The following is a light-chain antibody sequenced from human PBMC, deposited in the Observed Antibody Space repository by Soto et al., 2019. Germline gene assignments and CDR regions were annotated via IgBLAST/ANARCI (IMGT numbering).Light chain of an antibody. CDR1: QSISSY. J-gene: IGKJ4*01. CDR3: QHNYFTQLT. Sequence: DIQMTQSPSSLSASVGDRVTITCRASQSISSYLNWYQQKPGKAPKLLIFTASSLQSGVPSRFSGSGSGTDFTLTISSLQPEDYATYYCQHNYFTQLTFGGWTKVEIK. V-gene: IGKV1-39*01. CDR2: TAS.